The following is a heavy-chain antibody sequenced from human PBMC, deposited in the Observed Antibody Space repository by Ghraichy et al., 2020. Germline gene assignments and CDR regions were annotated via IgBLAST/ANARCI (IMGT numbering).Heavy chain of an antibody. CDR2: TYYRSKWYS. CDR1: GDSLSINGVA. V-gene: IGHV6-1*01. D-gene: IGHD6-19*01. J-gene: IGHJ4*02. CDR3: VRGQWSAFNF. Sequence: SQTLSLTCVISGDSLSINGVAWNWIRQSPSRGLEWLGRTYYRSKWYSEYAISVKSRITINPDTSKNQFSLHLSSLTPGDTALYYCVRGQWSAFNFWGQGTLVTVSS.